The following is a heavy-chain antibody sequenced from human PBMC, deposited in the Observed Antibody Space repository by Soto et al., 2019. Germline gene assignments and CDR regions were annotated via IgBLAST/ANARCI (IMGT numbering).Heavy chain of an antibody. Sequence: QVRLVQSGAEVKKPGASVKVSCKASGYTFTSYDINWVRQATGQGLEWMGWMNPNSGNTGYAQKVQGRVTMTRNTSISTAYMELSSLRSEDTAVYYCARGTRSQRNFQHWGQGTLVTVSS. CDR1: GYTFTSYD. V-gene: IGHV1-8*01. CDR3: ARGTRSQRNFQH. CDR2: MNPNSGNT. D-gene: IGHD1-26*01. J-gene: IGHJ1*01.